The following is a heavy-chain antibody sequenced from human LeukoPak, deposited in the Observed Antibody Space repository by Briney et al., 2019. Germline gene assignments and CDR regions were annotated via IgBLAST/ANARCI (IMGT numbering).Heavy chain of an antibody. Sequence: SETLSLTCTVSGASITTYYWTWIRHAPGKGLEFIAYIYNDITNSNPSLNSRATLSIDAFKNQVSLRLSSVTAADTAVYYCARAPRLLDSWGQGILVTVSS. CDR2: IYNDIT. CDR1: GASITTYY. J-gene: IGHJ4*02. CDR3: ARAPRLLDS. D-gene: IGHD1-1*01. V-gene: IGHV4-4*09.